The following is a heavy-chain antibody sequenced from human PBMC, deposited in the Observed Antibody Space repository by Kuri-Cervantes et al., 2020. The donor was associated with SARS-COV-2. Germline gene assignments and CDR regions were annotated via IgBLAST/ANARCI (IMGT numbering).Heavy chain of an antibody. V-gene: IGHV3-53*01. CDR1: GFTVSSNH. Sequence: LSLTCAASGFTVSSNHMSWVRQGPGKGLEWVSILYSDEPYYADSVKGRFTISRDDSKNTLYLQMNSLRAEDTAVYYCARYRSGWSFDYWGQGTLVTVSS. J-gene: IGHJ4*02. CDR3: ARYRSGWSFDY. CDR2: LYSDEP. D-gene: IGHD6-19*01.